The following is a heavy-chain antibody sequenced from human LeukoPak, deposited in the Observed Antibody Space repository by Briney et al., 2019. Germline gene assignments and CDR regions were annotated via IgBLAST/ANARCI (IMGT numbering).Heavy chain of an antibody. CDR2: MFPDGRT. CDR3: ARTNPVYGDYDY. CDR1: GFSVNDNY. D-gene: IGHD4-17*01. J-gene: IGHJ4*02. Sequence: PGGSLRLSCAVSGFSVNDNYMSWVRQAPGKGLQRVSVMFPDGRTYYADSVKGRSTISRDLARNTLLLQMHSLRADDTAVHYCARTNPVYGDYDYWGQGTLVTVSS. V-gene: IGHV3-53*01.